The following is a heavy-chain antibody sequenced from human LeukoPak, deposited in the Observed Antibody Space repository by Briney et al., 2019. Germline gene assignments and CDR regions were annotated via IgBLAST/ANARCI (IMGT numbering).Heavy chain of an antibody. D-gene: IGHD2-21*02. CDR1: GYTFTSYG. V-gene: IGHV1-18*01. CDR2: ISDYNGNT. J-gene: IGHJ3*02. Sequence: ASVKVSCTASGYTFTSYGINWVRQAPGQGLEWMGWISDYNGNTNYAQKLQGRVTMTTDTSTSTAYMELRSLRSDDTAVYYCARRYCGGDCYLDAFDIWGQGTMVTVSS. CDR3: ARRYCGGDCYLDAFDI.